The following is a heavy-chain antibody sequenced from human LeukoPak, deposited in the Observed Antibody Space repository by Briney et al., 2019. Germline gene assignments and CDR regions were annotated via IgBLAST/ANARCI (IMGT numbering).Heavy chain of an antibody. D-gene: IGHD6-6*01. CDR3: AREGSMTARPFVSIDY. CDR1: GGSISTYY. CDR2: IHISGNT. V-gene: IGHV4-4*07. J-gene: IGHJ4*02. Sequence: KPSETLSLTCTVSGGSISTYYWSWIRQPAGKGLEWIGRIHISGNTDYNPSLERRVTISVHTSKNQFSLKLTSVTAADTAVYYCAREGSMTARPFVSIDYWGQGTLVTVSS.